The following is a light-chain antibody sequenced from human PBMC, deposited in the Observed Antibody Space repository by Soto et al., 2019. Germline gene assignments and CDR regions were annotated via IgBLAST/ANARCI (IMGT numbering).Light chain of an antibody. CDR1: QSVSSN. CDR3: QQYNNWPGP. J-gene: IGKJ1*01. CDR2: GAS. V-gene: IGKV3-15*01. Sequence: EIVLTQSPATLSVSPGGRATLSCRASQSVSSNLAWYQQKPGQAPRLLIYGASTRATGIPARFSGSGSGTEFTLTISSLQSEDFAVYYCQQYNNWPGPFGQVTTADIK.